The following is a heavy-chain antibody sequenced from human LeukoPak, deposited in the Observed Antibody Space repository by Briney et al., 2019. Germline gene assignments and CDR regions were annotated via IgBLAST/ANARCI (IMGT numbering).Heavy chain of an antibody. Sequence: GGSLRLSCTASGFSFSSYTMNWVRQAPGKGLEWVSPIIGSGGGTNYADSVKGRFTISRDHSKNTLYLQMNSLRAEDTAVYYCARVMRYYYYMDVWGKGTTITVSS. CDR1: GFSFSSYT. V-gene: IGHV3-23*01. CDR2: IIGSGGGT. CDR3: ARVMRYYYYMDV. J-gene: IGHJ6*03.